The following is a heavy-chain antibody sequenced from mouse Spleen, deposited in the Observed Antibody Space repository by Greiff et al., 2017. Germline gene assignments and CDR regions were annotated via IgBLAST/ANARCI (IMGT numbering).Heavy chain of an antibody. CDR2: IDPSDSYT. J-gene: IGHJ2*01. CDR1: GYTFTSYW. CDR3: ARGTGTYVDY. Sequence: QVQLQQPGAELVMPGASVKLSCKASGYTFTSYWMHWVKQRPGQGLEWIGEIDPSDSYTNYNQKFKGKATLTVDKSSSTAYMQLSSLTSEDSAVYYCARGTGTYVDYWGQGTTLTVSS. D-gene: IGHD4-1*01. V-gene: IGHV1-69*01.